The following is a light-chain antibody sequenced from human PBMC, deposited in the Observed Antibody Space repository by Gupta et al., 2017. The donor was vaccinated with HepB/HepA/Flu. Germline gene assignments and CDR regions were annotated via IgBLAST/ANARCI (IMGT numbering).Light chain of an antibody. J-gene: IGLJ1*01. V-gene: IGLV1-40*01. Sequence: SVLTQPPSVSGAPGLRVTISCTGSSSNIGAGYDVHWYQQLPGTAPKLLIYGNSNRPSGVPDRFSGSKSGTSASLAITGLQAEDEADYYCQSYDSSLSALYVFGTGTKVTVL. CDR2: GNS. CDR1: SSNIGAGYD. CDR3: QSYDSSLSALYV.